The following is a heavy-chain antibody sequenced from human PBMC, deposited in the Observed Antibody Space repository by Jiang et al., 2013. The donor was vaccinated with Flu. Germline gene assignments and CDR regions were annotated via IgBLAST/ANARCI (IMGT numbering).Heavy chain of an antibody. CDR1: GGSFSGYY. D-gene: IGHD6-13*01. J-gene: IGHJ5*02. CDR3: ARGHSSSWYRRSWFDP. Sequence: LLKPSETLSLTCAVYGGSFSGYYWSWIRQPPGKGLEWIGEINHSGSTNYNPSLKSRVTISVDTSKNQFSLKLSSVTAADTAVYYCARGHSSSWYRRSWFDPWGQGTLVTVSS. CDR2: INHSGST. V-gene: IGHV4-34*01.